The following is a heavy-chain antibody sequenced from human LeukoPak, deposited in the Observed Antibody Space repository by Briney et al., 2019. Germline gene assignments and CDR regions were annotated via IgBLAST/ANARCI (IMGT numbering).Heavy chain of an antibody. D-gene: IGHD3-22*01. CDR3: ARGLTYYYDSDGYYWAF. Sequence: GGSLRLSCAASGFTFSSYAMSWVRQAPGKGLEWVSTFGGGGGSTFYADSVKGRFTMSRDNSQNTLHLQMNSLRAEDTAVYYCARGLTYYYDSDGYYWAFWGQGTLVTVSS. CDR2: FGGGGGST. V-gene: IGHV3-23*01. J-gene: IGHJ4*02. CDR1: GFTFSSYA.